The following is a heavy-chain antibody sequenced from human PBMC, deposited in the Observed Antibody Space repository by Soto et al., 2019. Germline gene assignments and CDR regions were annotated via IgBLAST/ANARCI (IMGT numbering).Heavy chain of an antibody. CDR3: AREARGNGTVVAATSLDP. V-gene: IGHV1-69*13. Sequence: VASVKVSCKTSGGTFSSYTISWVRQAPGQGLEWMGGIIPIFGTANYAQKFQGRVTITADESTSTAYMELSSLRSEDTAVYYCAREARGNGTVVAATSLDPWGQGTLVTVSS. CDR1: GGTFSSYT. CDR2: IIPIFGTA. J-gene: IGHJ5*02. D-gene: IGHD2-15*01.